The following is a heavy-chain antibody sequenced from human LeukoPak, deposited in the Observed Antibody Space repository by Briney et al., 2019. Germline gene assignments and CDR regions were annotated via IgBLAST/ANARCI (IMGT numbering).Heavy chain of an antibody. J-gene: IGHJ6*03. CDR2: INPNSDGT. Sequence: GASVKVSCTASGYTFTGYYMHWVRQAPGQGLEWMGWINPNSDGTNYAQKFQGRVTMTRDTSISTAYMELSRLRSDDRAVYYCARDALPDGDFWSGYYPLYYYYYMDVWGKGTTVTVSS. D-gene: IGHD3-3*01. V-gene: IGHV1-2*02. CDR3: ARDALPDGDFWSGYYPLYYYYYMDV. CDR1: GYTFTGYY.